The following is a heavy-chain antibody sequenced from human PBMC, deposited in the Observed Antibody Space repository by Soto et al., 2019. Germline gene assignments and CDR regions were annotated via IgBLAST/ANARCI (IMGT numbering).Heavy chain of an antibody. V-gene: IGHV4-30-4*01. Sequence: SETLSLTCTVSGGSISSGDYYWSCIRQPPGKGLEWIGYIYYSGSTYYNPSLKSRVTISVDTSKNQFSLKLSSVTAADTAVYYCARVGESYDSSASRYSPSWLDPCGQGTLVSVS. D-gene: IGHD3-22*01. J-gene: IGHJ5*02. CDR3: ARVGESYDSSASRYSPSWLDP. CDR1: GGSISSGDYY. CDR2: IYYSGST.